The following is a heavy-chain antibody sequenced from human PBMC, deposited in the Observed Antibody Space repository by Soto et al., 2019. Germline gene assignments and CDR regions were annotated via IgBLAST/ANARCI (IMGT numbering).Heavy chain of an antibody. J-gene: IGHJ4*02. V-gene: IGHV3-72*01. CDR3: ADVTWNPGYLP. CDR1: GFSLSDHY. Sequence: EVQLVASGGGLVQPGGSLRLSCVASGFSLSDHYMDWVRQAPGKGLEWLGLIRNEPYGYTTHYAASVKGRLTISRDDSKTSLFLQMASLTAEDAAIYYCADVTWNPGYLPWGQGTLVTVSS. CDR2: IRNEPYGYTT. D-gene: IGHD5-12*01.